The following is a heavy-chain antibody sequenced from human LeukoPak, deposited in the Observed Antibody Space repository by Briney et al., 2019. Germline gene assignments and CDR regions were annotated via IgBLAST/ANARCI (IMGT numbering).Heavy chain of an antibody. CDR3: ARDWGTLTDGFDI. D-gene: IGHD3-16*01. CDR1: GDSVSSDSAA. Sequence: PSQTLSLTCVISGDSVSSDSAAWNWIRQSPSRGLEWLGRTYYRSKWYNDYAISVRSRITINPDTSKNQFSLQLNSVTPEDTAVYYCARDWGTLTDGFDIWGQGTMVIVSS. J-gene: IGHJ3*02. V-gene: IGHV6-1*01. CDR2: TYYRSKWYN.